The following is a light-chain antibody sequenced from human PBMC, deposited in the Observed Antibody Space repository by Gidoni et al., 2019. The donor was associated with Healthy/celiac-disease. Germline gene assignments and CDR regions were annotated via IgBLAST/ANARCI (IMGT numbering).Light chain of an antibody. CDR1: QSISSY. V-gene: IGKV1-39*01. CDR2: AAS. Sequence: DIQMTQSPTSLSASVGDRVTITCRASQSISSYLNWYQQKPGKAPKLLIYAASSLQIGVPSRFSGSGSGTDFTITISSLQPEDFATYYCQQSYSTPPVTFGQGTRLEIK. CDR3: QQSYSTPPVT. J-gene: IGKJ5*01.